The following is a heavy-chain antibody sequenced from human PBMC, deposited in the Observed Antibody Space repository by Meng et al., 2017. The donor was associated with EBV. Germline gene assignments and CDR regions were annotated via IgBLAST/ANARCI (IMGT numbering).Heavy chain of an antibody. Sequence: QGQLVQFAAEVKKPGSSVKVSCKTSGGPFRYYAISWVRQAPGQGLEWLGGFLPRLGAPNYAQKFHGRVKITADESTSTHYMDLSSLRSEDTAIYYCASESGRRYTPDYWGQGTLVTVSS. CDR2: FLPRLGAP. D-gene: IGHD3-10*01. CDR1: GGPFRYYA. CDR3: ASESGRRYTPDY. J-gene: IGHJ4*02. V-gene: IGHV1-69*01.